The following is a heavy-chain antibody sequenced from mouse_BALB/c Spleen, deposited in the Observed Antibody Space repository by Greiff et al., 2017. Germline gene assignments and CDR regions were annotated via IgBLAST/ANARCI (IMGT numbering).Heavy chain of an antibody. J-gene: IGHJ1*01. D-gene: IGHD2-10*01. CDR1: GFTFSSYA. CDR2: ISSGGST. CDR3: ARRTYYGSYWYFDV. V-gene: IGHV5-6-5*01. Sequence: EVQGVESGGGLVKPGGSLKLSCAASGFTFSSYAMSWVRQTPEKRLEWVASISSGGSTYYPDSVKGRFTISRDNARNILYLQMSSLRSEDTAMYYCARRTYYGSYWYFDVWGAGTTVTVSS.